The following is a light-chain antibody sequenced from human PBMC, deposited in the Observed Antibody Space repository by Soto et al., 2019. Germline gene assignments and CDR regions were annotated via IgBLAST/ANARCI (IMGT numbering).Light chain of an antibody. J-gene: IGLJ2*01. CDR1: TSDIGGYNY. Sequence: QSVLTQPASVSGSPGQSITISCTGTTSDIGGYNYVSWYQQHPGKAPKLMIFDVSNRPSGVSNRFSGSKSGNTASLTISGLQAEDEADYYCSSYASSDILLFGGGTKLTVL. CDR3: SSYASSDILL. V-gene: IGLV2-14*03. CDR2: DVS.